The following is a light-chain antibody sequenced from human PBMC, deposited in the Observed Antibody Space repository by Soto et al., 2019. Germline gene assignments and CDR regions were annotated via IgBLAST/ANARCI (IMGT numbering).Light chain of an antibody. J-gene: IGLJ1*01. CDR1: SSDVGGYNY. V-gene: IGLV2-8*01. CDR2: EVS. Sequence: QSVLTRPPSASGSPGQSVTISCTGTSSDVGGYNYASWYQQHPGKAPKLMIYEVSKRPSGVPDRFSGSKSGNTASLTVSGLQPEDEADYYCSSYAGSNKSVFGTGTKVTVL. CDR3: SSYAGSNKSV.